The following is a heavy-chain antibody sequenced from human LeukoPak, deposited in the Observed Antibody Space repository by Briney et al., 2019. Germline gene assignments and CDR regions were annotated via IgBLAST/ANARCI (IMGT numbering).Heavy chain of an antibody. V-gene: IGHV1-2*02. J-gene: IGHJ6*02. CDR2: INPNSGGT. CDR3: ARYLMTTVTTLGMDV. CDR1: GYTFTGYY. D-gene: IGHD4-17*01. Sequence: GASVKVSRKASGYTFTGYYMHWVRQAPGQGLEWMGWINPNSGGTDYAQKFQGRVTMTRDTSISTAYMELSRLRSDDTAVYYCARYLMTTVTTLGMDVWGQGTTVTVSS.